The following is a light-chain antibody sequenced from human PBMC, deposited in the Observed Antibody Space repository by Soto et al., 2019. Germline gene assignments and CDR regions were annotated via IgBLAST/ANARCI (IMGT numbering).Light chain of an antibody. J-gene: IGKJ2*01. V-gene: IGKV3-11*01. CDR2: DAS. CDR3: HLLSNWPPMYT. CDR1: QSVSSY. Sequence: EIVLTQSPATLSLSPGERATLSCRASQSVSSYLAWYQQKPGQAPRLLIYDASDRATGIPARFSGSGSGTDFTLTISSLEPEDFAVYYCHLLSNWPPMYTFGQGTKLEIK.